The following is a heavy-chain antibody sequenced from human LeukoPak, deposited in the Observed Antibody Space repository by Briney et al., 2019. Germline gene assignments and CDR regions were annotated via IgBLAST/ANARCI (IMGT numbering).Heavy chain of an antibody. V-gene: IGHV4-59*08. D-gene: IGHD4/OR15-4a*01. Sequence: SETLSLTCSVSGGSISSYYRAWIRQPPGKGLEWIAYVSHSGGATYNPSLKSRVTISLDTSKNQFSLKLRSVTAADTAVYYCATGAPRGMDVWGQGTTVTVSS. CDR1: GGSISSYY. CDR2: VSHSGGA. J-gene: IGHJ6*02. CDR3: ATGAPRGMDV.